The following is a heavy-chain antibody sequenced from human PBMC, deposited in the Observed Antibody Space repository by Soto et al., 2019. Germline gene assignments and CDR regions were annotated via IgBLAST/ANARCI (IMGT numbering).Heavy chain of an antibody. CDR1: GFTFSSYT. J-gene: IGHJ4*02. V-gene: IGHV3-21*06. D-gene: IGHD3-10*01. CDR2: INSRGTYM. Sequence: EVQLVESGGGLVKPGGSLRLSCTASGFTFSSYTMSWVRQAPGKGLEWVSSINSRGTYMVYGDSVKGRFTISRDNAKNSVYRHLSSLRAEDSAVCCCRRGGYDDWGQGTLVTVSS. CDR3: RRGGYDD.